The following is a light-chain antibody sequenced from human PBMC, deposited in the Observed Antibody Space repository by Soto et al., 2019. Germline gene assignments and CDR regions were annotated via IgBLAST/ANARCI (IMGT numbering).Light chain of an antibody. V-gene: IGLV7-46*01. CDR2: DTV. J-gene: IGLJ2*01. CDR1: AGTVTSDHY. CDR3: MLSYYAAGV. Sequence: QAVVTQEPSLTVSPGGTVTHTCGSSAGTVTSDHYPYWFQQKPGQAPRTLIYDTVNKESWTPARFSGSLLGGRAALTLSGAQPEDEADYYCMLSYYAAGVLGGGTKLTVL.